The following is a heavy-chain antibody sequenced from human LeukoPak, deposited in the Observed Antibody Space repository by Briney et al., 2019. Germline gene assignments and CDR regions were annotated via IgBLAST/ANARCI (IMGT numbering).Heavy chain of an antibody. CDR1: GFTFSSYS. J-gene: IGHJ6*03. D-gene: IGHD3-16*01. V-gene: IGHV3-48*01. Sequence: QPGGSLRLSCAASGFTFSSYSMNWVRQAPGKGLEWVSYISSSSRTIYYADSVKGRFTISRDNAKNSLYLQMNSLRAEDTAVYYCARDGVSGYYYMDVWGKGTTVTVSS. CDR2: ISSSSRTI. CDR3: ARDGVSGYYYMDV.